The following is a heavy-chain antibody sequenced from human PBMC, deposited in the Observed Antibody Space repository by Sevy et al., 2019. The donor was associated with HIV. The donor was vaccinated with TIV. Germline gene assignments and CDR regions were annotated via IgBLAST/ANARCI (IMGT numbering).Heavy chain of an antibody. CDR1: GFTFSTYA. J-gene: IGHJ4*02. CDR3: ARDKDSSSWTLDY. Sequence: GRSLRLSCAASGFTFSTYAMHWVRQAPGKGLEWVAVISYDGSNNYYADSVKGRFTISRDNSKNTLYLQMNSLRAEDTAVFYCARDKDSSSWTLDYWGQGTLVTVSS. D-gene: IGHD6-13*01. V-gene: IGHV3-30-3*01. CDR2: ISYDGSNN.